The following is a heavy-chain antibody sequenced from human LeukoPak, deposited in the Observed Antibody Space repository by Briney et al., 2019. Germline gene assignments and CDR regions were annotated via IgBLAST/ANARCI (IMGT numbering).Heavy chain of an antibody. CDR1: GGSINSYY. V-gene: IGHV4-4*07. D-gene: IGHD6-13*01. Sequence: PSETLSLTCTVSGGSINSYYWSWIRPPAGKGLEWIGRVFPSGSTNYNPSLKSRVTMSISPSKAQFSLQLTSVTAADTAVYYCARARAAGSWYYFDSWGQGVLVTVSS. J-gene: IGHJ4*02. CDR3: ARARAAGSWYYFDS. CDR2: VFPSGST.